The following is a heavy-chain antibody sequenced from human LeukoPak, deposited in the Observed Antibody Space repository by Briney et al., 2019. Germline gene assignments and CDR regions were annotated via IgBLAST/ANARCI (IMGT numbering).Heavy chain of an antibody. D-gene: IGHD3-22*01. J-gene: IGHJ5*02. V-gene: IGHV4-4*07. Sequence: SETLSLTCSVSGVSISSYYWTWIRLPAGKGLEWIGRIYSGGSTNYNPSPKSRVTMSVDTSKNQFSLRLTSVTAADTAVYYCAREFYYYDSSGDNWFDPWGQGTLVTVSS. CDR1: GVSISSYY. CDR2: IYSGGST. CDR3: AREFYYYDSSGDNWFDP.